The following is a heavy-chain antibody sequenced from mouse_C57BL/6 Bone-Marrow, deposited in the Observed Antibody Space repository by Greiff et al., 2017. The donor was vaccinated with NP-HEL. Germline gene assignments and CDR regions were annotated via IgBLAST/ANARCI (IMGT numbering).Heavy chain of an antibody. Sequence: VKLQQPGAELVKPGASVKMSCKASGYTFTSYWITWVKQRPGQGLEWIGDIYPGSGSTNYNEKFKSKATLTVDTSSSTAYMQLSSLTSEDSAVYYCARDYGSSYTYDYWGQGTTLTVSS. V-gene: IGHV1-55*01. D-gene: IGHD1-1*01. J-gene: IGHJ2*01. CDR1: GYTFTSYW. CDR2: IYPGSGST. CDR3: ARDYGSSYTYDY.